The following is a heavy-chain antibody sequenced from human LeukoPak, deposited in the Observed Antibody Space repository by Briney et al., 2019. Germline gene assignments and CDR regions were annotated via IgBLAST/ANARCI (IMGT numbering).Heavy chain of an antibody. Sequence: ASVKVSCKASGYTFTSYGISWVRQAPGQGLEWMGWISAYNGNTNYAQKLQGRVTMTTDTSTSTAYMELSRLRSDDTAVYYCASSIVVVPAQSFDIWGQGTMVTVSS. CDR1: GYTFTSYG. CDR3: ASSIVVVPAQSFDI. V-gene: IGHV1-18*01. D-gene: IGHD2-2*01. CDR2: ISAYNGNT. J-gene: IGHJ3*02.